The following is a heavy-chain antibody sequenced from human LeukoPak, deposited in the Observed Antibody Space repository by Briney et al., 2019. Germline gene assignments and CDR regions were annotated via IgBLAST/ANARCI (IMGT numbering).Heavy chain of an antibody. CDR3: ARQHPTVPAGWEAYYFDY. CDR1: GFTFSTYE. D-gene: IGHD1-26*01. Sequence: GGSLRLSCAASGFTFSTYEMNWVRQAPGKGLEGVSYISNSGSTMYYADSVKGRFTISRDNAKNSLYLQMNSLIAEDTAVYYCARQHPTVPAGWEAYYFDYWGQGTLVTVSS. CDR2: ISNSGSTM. V-gene: IGHV3-48*03. J-gene: IGHJ4*02.